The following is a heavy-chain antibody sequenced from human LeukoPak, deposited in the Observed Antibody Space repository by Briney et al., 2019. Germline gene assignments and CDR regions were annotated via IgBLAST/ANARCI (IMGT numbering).Heavy chain of an antibody. CDR1: GFTVSSHY. CDR2: IYSGGST. J-gene: IGHJ3*02. V-gene: IGHV3-53*01. Sequence: GGSLRLSCAASGFTVSSHYMSWVRQAPGKGLEWVSIIYSGGSTYYADSVKGRFTISRDNAKNSLYLQMNSLRAEDTAVYYCARDSYRSGSNAFDIWGQGTMVTVSS. CDR3: ARDSYRSGSNAFDI. D-gene: IGHD1-26*01.